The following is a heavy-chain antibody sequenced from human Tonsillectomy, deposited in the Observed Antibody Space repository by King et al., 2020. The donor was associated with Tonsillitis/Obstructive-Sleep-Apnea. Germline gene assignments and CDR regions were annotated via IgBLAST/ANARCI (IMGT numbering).Heavy chain of an antibody. J-gene: IGHJ1*01. CDR1: GFTFSSYE. V-gene: IGHV3-48*03. D-gene: IGHD1-26*01. Sequence: QLVESGGGLVQPGGSLRLSCAASGFTFSSYEMNWVRQAPGKGLEWVSYISSSGSTIYYADSVKGRFTISRDNAKNSLYLQMNSLRAEDTAVYYCARESSSGRYSGSYLIYWGQGTLVTVSS. CDR3: ARESSSGRYSGSYLIY. CDR2: ISSSGSTI.